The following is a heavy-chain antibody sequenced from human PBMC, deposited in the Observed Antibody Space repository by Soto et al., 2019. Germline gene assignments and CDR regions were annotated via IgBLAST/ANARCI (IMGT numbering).Heavy chain of an antibody. Sequence: GGLKRLCCXAFGFNSRNHAVSRISKAQGKGLEWVSAISGSGGSTYYVDSVKGRFTISRDNSKDTLYLQMSSLRGEDAAVYFCAKVKRGLVPTLGGGFDSWGRGTLVTVSS. J-gene: IGHJ4*02. CDR1: GFNSRNHA. D-gene: IGHD5-12*01. V-gene: IGHV3-23*01. CDR2: ISGSGGST. CDR3: AKVKRGLVPTLGGGFDS.